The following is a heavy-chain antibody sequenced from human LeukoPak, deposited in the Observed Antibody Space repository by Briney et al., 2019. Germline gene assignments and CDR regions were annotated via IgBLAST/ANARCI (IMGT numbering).Heavy chain of an antibody. Sequence: ASVKVSCKASGYTFTSYGISWVRQAPGQGLEWMGWISAYNGNTNYAQKVQGRVTMTTDTSTSTAYMELRSLRSDDTAVYYCARDKYSGYERDAFDIWGQGTVVTVSS. CDR2: ISAYNGNT. J-gene: IGHJ3*02. CDR1: GYTFTSYG. D-gene: IGHD5-12*01. CDR3: ARDKYSGYERDAFDI. V-gene: IGHV1-18*01.